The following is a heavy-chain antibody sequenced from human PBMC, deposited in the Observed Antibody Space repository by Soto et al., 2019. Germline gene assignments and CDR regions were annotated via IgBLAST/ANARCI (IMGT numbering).Heavy chain of an antibody. CDR2: IYHSGST. Sequence: SETVSLTCAVSGGSISSGGYSWSWIRQPPGKGLEWIGYIYHSGSTYYNPSLKSRVTISVDRSKNQFSLKLSSVTAADTAVYYCARGRLVPAVNFDYWGLGTLVTVSS. CDR1: GGSISSGGYS. J-gene: IGHJ4*02. CDR3: ARGRLVPAVNFDY. D-gene: IGHD2-2*01. V-gene: IGHV4-30-2*01.